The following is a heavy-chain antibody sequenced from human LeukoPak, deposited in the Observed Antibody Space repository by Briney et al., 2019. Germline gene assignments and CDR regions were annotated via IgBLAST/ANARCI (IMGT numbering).Heavy chain of an antibody. J-gene: IGHJ3*02. Sequence: GGSLRLSCAASGFTFSSYWMHWVRQAPGKGLEWVSYISRSSSIIYYADSVKGRFTISRDNAKNSLYLQMNSLRAEDTAVYYCARAKRNAFDIWGQGTMVTVSS. CDR3: ARAKRNAFDI. V-gene: IGHV3-48*01. CDR1: GFTFSSYW. CDR2: ISRSSSII.